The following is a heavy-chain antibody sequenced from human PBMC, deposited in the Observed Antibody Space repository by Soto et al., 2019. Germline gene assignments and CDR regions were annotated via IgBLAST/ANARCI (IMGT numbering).Heavy chain of an antibody. CDR1: GYTFTSYA. D-gene: IGHD2-2*01. Sequence: QVPLVQSGAEVKKPGASVKVSCKASGYTFTSYAMHWVRQAPGQRLEWMGWINAGNGNTKYSQKFQGRVTITRDTSASTAYMELSSLRSEDTAVYYCARGIVVPAAIGWGWFDPWGQGTLVTVSS. J-gene: IGHJ5*02. V-gene: IGHV1-3*01. CDR2: INAGNGNT. CDR3: ARGIVVPAAIGWGWFDP.